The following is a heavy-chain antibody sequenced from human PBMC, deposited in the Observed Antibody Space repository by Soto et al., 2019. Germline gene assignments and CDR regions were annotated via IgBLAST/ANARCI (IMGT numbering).Heavy chain of an antibody. V-gene: IGHV3-66*01. J-gene: IGHJ4*02. D-gene: IGHD1-1*01. CDR2: IYSGGAT. CDR1: GFTVSNNY. CDR3: ARDGTYNWV. Sequence: EVQLVESGGGLVQPGGSLRLSCAASGFTVSNNYMRWVRQAPGKGLEWVSLIYSGGATYYADSVKGRFTISRDNYKITLYLQINSLRAEYTAVYYCARDGTYNWVGGQGILVTVSS.